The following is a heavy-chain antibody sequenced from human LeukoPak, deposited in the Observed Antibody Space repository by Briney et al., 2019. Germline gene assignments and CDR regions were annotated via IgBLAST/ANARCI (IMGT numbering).Heavy chain of an antibody. D-gene: IGHD3-22*01. V-gene: IGHV3-64*01. CDR3: AREEEQYYYDSSGSAFDI. CDR1: GFTFSSYA. CDR2: ISSNGGST. Sequence: GGSLRLSCAASGFTFSSYAMHWVRQAPGKGLEYVSAISSNGGSTYYANSVKGRFTISRDNSKNTLYLQMNSLRAEDTALYYCAREEEQYYYDSSGSAFDIWGQGTMVTVSS. J-gene: IGHJ3*02.